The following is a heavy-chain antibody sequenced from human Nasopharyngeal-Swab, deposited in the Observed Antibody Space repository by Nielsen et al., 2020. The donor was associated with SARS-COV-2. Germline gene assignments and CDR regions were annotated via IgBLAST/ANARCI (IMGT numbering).Heavy chain of an antibody. V-gene: IGHV7-4-1*02. CDR3: ARDAVAGTEFFYL. Sequence: ASVKVSCKASGYMFTSYAWNWVRQATGQGPEWMGWINTDSGKATYAQGFTGRFVFSLDASVSTTYLEITNLKAEDTAVYYCARDAVAGTEFFYLWGQGTLVTVSS. CDR2: INTDSGKA. D-gene: IGHD6-19*01. CDR1: GYMFTSYA. J-gene: IGHJ5*02.